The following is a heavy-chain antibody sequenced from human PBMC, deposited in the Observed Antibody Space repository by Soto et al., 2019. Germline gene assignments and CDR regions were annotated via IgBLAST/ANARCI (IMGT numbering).Heavy chain of an antibody. D-gene: IGHD2-8*01. CDR3: AREIMPLTNDWYFDL. CDR2: LFDSGST. J-gene: IGHJ2*01. CDR1: GGSISGGVHS. Sequence: QVQLQESGPGLVKPSETLSLTCTVSGGSISGGVHSWSWIRQPPGKGLEWIGHLFDSGSTYYNPSPQSRLTISVDTSKNQFSLRLSSVTAADTAVYYCAREIMPLTNDWYFDLWGRGTLVTVSS. V-gene: IGHV4-30-4*01.